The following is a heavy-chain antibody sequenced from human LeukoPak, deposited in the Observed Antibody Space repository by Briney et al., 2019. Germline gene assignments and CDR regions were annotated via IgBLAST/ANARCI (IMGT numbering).Heavy chain of an antibody. CDR1: GFTFSSYW. J-gene: IGHJ4*02. V-gene: IGHV3-74*01. D-gene: IGHD2-15*01. CDR3: ARREGYCSGGTCYYDY. Sequence: GGSLRLSCAASGFTFSSYWTHWFRQAPGKGLVWVSRINSDGSSTNYADSVKGRFTISRDNAKNTMYLQMHSLRVEDTAVYYCARREGYCSGGTCYYDYWGQGTLVTVSS. CDR2: INSDGSST.